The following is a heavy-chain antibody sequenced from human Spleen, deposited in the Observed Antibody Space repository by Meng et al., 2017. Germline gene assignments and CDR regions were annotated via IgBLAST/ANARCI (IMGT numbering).Heavy chain of an antibody. CDR2: VYYSGIT. D-gene: IGHD4-11*01. CDR3: ARGPTTMAHDFDY. J-gene: IGHJ4*02. CDR1: GGSISSGRYY. Sequence: LQLQESGPGLVKPSETLSLTCTVSGGSISSGRYYWNWIRQPPGKGLEWIGSVYYSGITYYNPSLESRVTISVDTSRNQFSLKLSSVTAADTAVYYCARGPTTMAHDFDYWGQGTLVTVSS. V-gene: IGHV4-39*07.